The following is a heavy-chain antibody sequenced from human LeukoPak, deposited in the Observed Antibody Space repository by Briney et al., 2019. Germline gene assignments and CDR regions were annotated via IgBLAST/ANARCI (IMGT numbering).Heavy chain of an antibody. V-gene: IGHV3-64D*09. Sequence: GGSLRLSCSASGFTFSSYAMHWVRQAPGKGLEYVSAISSNEGSTYYADSIKGRFTISRDNSKNTLYLQMSSLRAEDTAVYYCVKDNFGSNWLSGNAFDFWGLGTMVTVSS. D-gene: IGHD6-13*01. J-gene: IGHJ3*01. CDR3: VKDNFGSNWLSGNAFDF. CDR2: ISSNEGST. CDR1: GFTFSSYA.